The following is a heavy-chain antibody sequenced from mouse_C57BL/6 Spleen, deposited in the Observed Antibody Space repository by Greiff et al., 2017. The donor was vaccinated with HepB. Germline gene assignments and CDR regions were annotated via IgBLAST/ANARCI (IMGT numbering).Heavy chain of an antibody. V-gene: IGHV2-2*01. CDR1: GFSLTSYG. D-gene: IGHD2-3*01. CDR3: ARNGRGYDGGAMDY. Sequence: VKLMESGPGLVQPSQRLSITCTVSGFSLTSYGVHWVRQSPGKGLEWLGVIWSGGSTDYNAAFISRLSISKDNSKSQVFFKMNSLQADDTAIYYCARNGRGYDGGAMDYWGQGTSVTVSS. CDR2: IWSGGST. J-gene: IGHJ4*01.